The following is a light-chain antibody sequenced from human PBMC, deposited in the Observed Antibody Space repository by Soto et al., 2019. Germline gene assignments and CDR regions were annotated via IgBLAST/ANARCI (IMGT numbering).Light chain of an antibody. CDR3: RQYNNWPPENT. CDR2: GAS. Sequence: EIVMTQSPATLSVSPGERVTLSCRASQSVSSSLAWFQQKPGQAPRLLIYGASTRATDIPARFSGSGSGREFTRTISSLLSQDFAVYYCRQYNNWPPENTFGQGTKLEIK. V-gene: IGKV3-15*01. J-gene: IGKJ2*01. CDR1: QSVSSS.